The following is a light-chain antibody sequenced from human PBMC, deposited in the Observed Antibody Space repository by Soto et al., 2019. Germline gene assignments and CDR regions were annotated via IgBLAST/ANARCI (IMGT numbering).Light chain of an antibody. V-gene: IGLV2-8*01. CDR2: EVT. CDR1: SSDVGGYDY. CDR3: TSYAGSNNLV. Sequence: SALTQPPSASGSPGQSVTISCTGTSSDVGGYDYVSWYQQHPGKAPKLIIYEVTKRPSGVPDRFSGSKSGSTASLTVSGLQAEDEADYYCTSYAGSNNLVFGGGTKLTVL. J-gene: IGLJ2*01.